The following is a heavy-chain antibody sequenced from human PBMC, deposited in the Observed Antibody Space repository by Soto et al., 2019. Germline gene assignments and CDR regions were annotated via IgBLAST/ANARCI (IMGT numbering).Heavy chain of an antibody. Sequence: QVQLVQSGAEVKKPGSSVKVSCKASGGTFSSYAISWVRQAPGQGLEWMGGIIPIFGTANYAQKFQGRVRITADESTSTADMELSSLRSEDTAVYYCARGRSVDTAMVMPSDYWGQGTLVTVSS. V-gene: IGHV1-69*12. D-gene: IGHD5-18*01. CDR1: GGTFSSYA. J-gene: IGHJ4*02. CDR3: ARGRSVDTAMVMPSDY. CDR2: IIPIFGTA.